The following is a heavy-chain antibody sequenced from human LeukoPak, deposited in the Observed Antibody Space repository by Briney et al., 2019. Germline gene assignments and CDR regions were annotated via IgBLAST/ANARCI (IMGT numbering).Heavy chain of an antibody. V-gene: IGHV4-61*05. J-gene: IGHJ5*02. CDR2: IYYSGST. CDR3: AGMIRGVPLDWFDP. D-gene: IGHD3-10*01. Sequence: PSETLSLTCTVSGGSISSSSYYWSWIRQPPGKGLEWIGYIYYSGSTSYNPSLKSRVTISVDTSRNQFSLKLSSVTAADTAVYYCAGMIRGVPLDWFDPWGQGTLVTVSS. CDR1: GGSISSSSYY.